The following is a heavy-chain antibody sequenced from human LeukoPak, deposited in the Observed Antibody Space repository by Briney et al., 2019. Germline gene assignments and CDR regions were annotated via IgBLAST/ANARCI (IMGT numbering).Heavy chain of an antibody. V-gene: IGHV4-59*01. CDR2: IYYSGTT. D-gene: IGHD6-13*01. J-gene: IGHJ4*02. Sequence: SETLSLTCTVSGGSISSYYWSWIRQPPGKGLEWIGYIYYSGTTNYNPSLKSRVTISVDTSKNQFSLKLSSVTTADTAVYYCARGVYIAAAQYGYWSQGTLVTVSS. CDR1: GGSISSYY. CDR3: ARGVYIAAAQYGY.